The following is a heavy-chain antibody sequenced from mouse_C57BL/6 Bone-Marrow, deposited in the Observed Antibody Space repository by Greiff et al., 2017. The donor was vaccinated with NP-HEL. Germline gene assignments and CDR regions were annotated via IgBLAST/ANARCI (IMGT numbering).Heavy chain of an antibody. CDR2: INPSDSYT. CDR1: GYTFTSYW. D-gene: IGHD1-1*01. CDR3: ARRTTVVADYFDY. Sequence: QVQLQQPGAELVMPGASVKLSCKASGYTFTSYWMHWVKQRPGQGLEWIGEINPSDSYTNYNQKFKGKSTLTVDKSSSTAYMQLSRLTAEDAAVYYCARRTTVVADYFDYWGQGTTLTVSS. V-gene: IGHV1-69*01. J-gene: IGHJ2*01.